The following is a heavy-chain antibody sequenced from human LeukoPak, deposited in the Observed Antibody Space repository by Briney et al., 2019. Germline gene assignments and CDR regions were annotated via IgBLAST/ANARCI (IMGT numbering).Heavy chain of an antibody. V-gene: IGHV3-66*01. J-gene: IGHJ4*02. Sequence: PGGSLRLSCAASGFTVSSNYMSWVRQAPGKGLEWVSILYSGGTTYYADSVKGRFTISRDNSKNTLYLQMNSLRAEDTAVYYCARAKWLALDYWGQGTLVTVSS. CDR1: GFTVSSNY. CDR3: ARAKWLALDY. CDR2: LYSGGTT. D-gene: IGHD6-19*01.